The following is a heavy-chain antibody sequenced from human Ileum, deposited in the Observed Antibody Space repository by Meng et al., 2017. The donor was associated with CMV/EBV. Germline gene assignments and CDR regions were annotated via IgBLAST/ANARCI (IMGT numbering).Heavy chain of an antibody. D-gene: IGHD6-6*01. V-gene: IGHV3-48*03. CDR1: GFTFSSFE. Sequence: GESLKISCAASGFTFSSFEMNWVRLAPGKGLEWVSYISRAATYTLYADSVEGRFTISRDNSKNSLYLQMNSLRTEDTALYYCAKQGSVIAARIGEPYYYYGMDVWGQGTMVTVSS. J-gene: IGHJ6*02. CDR3: AKQGSVIAARIGEPYYYYGMDV. CDR2: ISRAATYT.